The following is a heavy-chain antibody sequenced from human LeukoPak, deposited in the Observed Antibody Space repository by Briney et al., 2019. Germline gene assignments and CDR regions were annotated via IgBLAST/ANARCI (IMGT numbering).Heavy chain of an antibody. CDR3: ARDPRHYYDSSGYGDY. D-gene: IGHD3-22*01. V-gene: IGHV1-18*01. Sequence: ASVKVSCKASGGTFSSYAISWARQAPGQGLEWMGWISAYNGNTNYAQKLQGRVTMTTDTSTSTAYMELRSLRSDDTAVYYCARDPRHYYDSSGYGDYWGQGTLVTVSS. J-gene: IGHJ4*02. CDR2: ISAYNGNT. CDR1: GGTFSSYA.